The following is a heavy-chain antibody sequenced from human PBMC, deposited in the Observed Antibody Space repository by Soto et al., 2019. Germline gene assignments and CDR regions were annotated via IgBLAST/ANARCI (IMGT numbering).Heavy chain of an antibody. V-gene: IGHV3-33*01. J-gene: IGHJ4*02. CDR3: AREYCSSSCYFFGY. Sequence: QVQLVESGGGVVQPGRSLRLSCAASGFTFSNYGMHWVRQAPGKGLEWVAVTWYDGSNTDYADSVKGRFTISRDNSKNTVYLQMNSLRSADTAVYYSAREYCSSSCYFFGYWGQGTLVTVSS. D-gene: IGHD2-2*01. CDR1: GFTFSNYG. CDR2: TWYDGSNT.